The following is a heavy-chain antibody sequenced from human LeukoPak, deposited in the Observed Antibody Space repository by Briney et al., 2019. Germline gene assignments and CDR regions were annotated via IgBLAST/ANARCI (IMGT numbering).Heavy chain of an antibody. J-gene: IGHJ4*02. D-gene: IGHD3-22*01. CDR3: AGRLYDSARNFDY. CDR2: IYHSGST. CDR1: GGSISISNW. V-gene: IGHV4-4*02. Sequence: PSETLSLTCAVSGGSISISNWWSWVRQPPGKGLEWIGEIYHSGSTNYNPSLKSRVTISVDKSKNQFSLRLSSVTAADTAVYYCAGRLYDSARNFDYWAREPWSPSPQ.